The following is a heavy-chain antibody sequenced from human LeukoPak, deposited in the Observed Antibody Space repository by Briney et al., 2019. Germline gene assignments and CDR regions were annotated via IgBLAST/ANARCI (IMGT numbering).Heavy chain of an antibody. CDR1: GGSISSYY. J-gene: IGHJ4*02. CDR3: ARGRGSGSYFPYYFDY. Sequence: SETLSLTCTVSGGSISSYYWSWIRRPPGKGLEWIGYIYYSGSTNYNPSLKSRVTISVDTSKNQFSLRLSSVTAADTAVYYCARGRGSGSYFPYYFDYWGQGTLVTVSS. CDR2: IYYSGST. V-gene: IGHV4-59*08. D-gene: IGHD3-10*01.